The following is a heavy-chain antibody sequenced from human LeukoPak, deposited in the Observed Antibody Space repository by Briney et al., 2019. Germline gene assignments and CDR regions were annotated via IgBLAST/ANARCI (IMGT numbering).Heavy chain of an antibody. V-gene: IGHV3-48*01. D-gene: IGHD3-3*01. J-gene: IGHJ3*02. Sequence: GGSVRLSCAASGFTFTIFGLNWVRQAPGKVPEWVSYIDARSGITYYADSGQGRFTISRDNAQESVFLQMSSLRADDTAVYYCARTYDFGRGPPGDAFDNWGPGTLVTVSS. CDR3: ARTYDFGRGPPGDAFDN. CDR2: IDARSGIT. CDR1: GFTFTIFG.